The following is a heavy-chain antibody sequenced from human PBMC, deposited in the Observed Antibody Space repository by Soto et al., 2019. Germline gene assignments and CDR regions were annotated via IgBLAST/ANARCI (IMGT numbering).Heavy chain of an antibody. Sequence: QVQLLESGGGLVKPGGSLRLSCAASGFTFSDYYMSWIRQAPGKGLECVAYISVSSTYANYAVSVEGRFTISRDNAENSLFLQMTSLRAEDTAVYYCARGVRYYSSEKPANFDYWGQGALVTISP. J-gene: IGHJ4*02. CDR1: GFTFSDYY. CDR2: ISVSSTYA. V-gene: IGHV3-11*05. D-gene: IGHD3-10*01. CDR3: ARGVRYYSSEKPANFDY.